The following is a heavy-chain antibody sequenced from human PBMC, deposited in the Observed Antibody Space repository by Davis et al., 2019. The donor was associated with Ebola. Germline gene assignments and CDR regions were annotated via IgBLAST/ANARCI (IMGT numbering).Heavy chain of an antibody. CDR3: ARGYSLNY. D-gene: IGHD6-13*01. Sequence: GESLKISCAASGFTFSSYAMSWVRQAPGKGLEWVSAISGSGGSTYYADSVKGRFTISRDNSKNTLYLQMNSLRAEDTAVYYCARGYSLNYWGQGTLVTVSS. CDR2: ISGSGGST. J-gene: IGHJ4*02. V-gene: IGHV3-23*01. CDR1: GFTFSSYA.